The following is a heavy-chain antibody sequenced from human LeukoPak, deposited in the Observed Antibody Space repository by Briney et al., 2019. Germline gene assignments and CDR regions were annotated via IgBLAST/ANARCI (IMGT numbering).Heavy chain of an antibody. CDR3: ARAITLDYAFDI. V-gene: IGHV3-48*01. CDR1: GFTFSSYS. Sequence: GGSLRLSCAASGFTFSSYSMNWVRQAPGKGLEWVSYISSSSSTIYNADSVKGRFTISRDNARNSLYLQMNSLRAEDTALYYCARAITLDYAFDIWGQGTMVTVSS. D-gene: IGHD3-10*01. CDR2: ISSSSSTI. J-gene: IGHJ3*02.